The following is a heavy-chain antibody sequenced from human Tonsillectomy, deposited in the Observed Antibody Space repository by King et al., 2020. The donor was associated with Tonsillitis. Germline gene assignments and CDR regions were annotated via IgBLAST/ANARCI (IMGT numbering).Heavy chain of an antibody. CDR2: IYHSGST. D-gene: IGHD2-2*01. V-gene: IGHV4-38-2*02. J-gene: IGHJ3*02. CDR1: GYSISSGYY. CDR3: ARDQKIVVVPAAPPNGAFDI. Sequence: VQLQESGPGLVKPSETLSLTCGVSGYSISSGYYWAWIRQPPGKGLEWIGSIYHSGSTSYNPSLKSRVTISVDTSKNQFSLNLSSVTAADTAVYYCARDQKIVVVPAAPPNGAFDIWGQGTMVTVSS.